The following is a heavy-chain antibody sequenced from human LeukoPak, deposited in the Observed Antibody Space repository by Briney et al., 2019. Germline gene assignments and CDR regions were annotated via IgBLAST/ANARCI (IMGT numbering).Heavy chain of an antibody. J-gene: IGHJ4*02. D-gene: IGHD3-22*01. CDR3: ARGLYYYDSSGYWYFDY. CDR1: GFTFSSYW. V-gene: IGHV3-7*01. Sequence: GGSLRLSCAASGFTFSSYWMSWVRQAPGKGLEWLANIKQDGSEKYYVDSVKGRFTISRDNAKNSLYLQMNSLRAEDTAVYYCARGLYYYDSSGYWYFDYWGQGTLVTVSS. CDR2: IKQDGSEK.